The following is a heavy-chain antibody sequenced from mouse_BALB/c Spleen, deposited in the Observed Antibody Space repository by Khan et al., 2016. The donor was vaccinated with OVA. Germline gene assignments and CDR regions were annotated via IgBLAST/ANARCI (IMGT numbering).Heavy chain of an antibody. J-gene: IGHJ3*01. CDR1: GYTFTDYY. Sequence: QVQLQQSGAELARPGASVKLSCKASGYTFTDYYINWMKQRTGQGLEWIGEISPGSGDLYYNEKFKGKATLTADKSASTAYMQLSSLTSEASAVYCCARRNYFGYTFAYWGQGTLVTVSA. CDR2: ISPGSGDL. V-gene: IGHV1-77*01. CDR3: ARRNYFGYTFAY. D-gene: IGHD1-2*01.